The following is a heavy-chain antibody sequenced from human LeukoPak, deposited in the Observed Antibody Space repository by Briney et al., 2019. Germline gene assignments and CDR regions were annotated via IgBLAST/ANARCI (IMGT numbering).Heavy chain of an antibody. Sequence: SETLSLTCAVYGGSFSGYYWSWIRQPPRKGLEWIGEINHSGSTNYNPSLKSRVTISVDTSKNQSSLKLSSVTAADTAVYYCAIEIITIFGVVTDYWGQGTLVTVSS. V-gene: IGHV4-34*01. CDR3: AIEIITIFGVVTDY. CDR1: GGSFSGYY. D-gene: IGHD3-3*01. CDR2: INHSGST. J-gene: IGHJ4*02.